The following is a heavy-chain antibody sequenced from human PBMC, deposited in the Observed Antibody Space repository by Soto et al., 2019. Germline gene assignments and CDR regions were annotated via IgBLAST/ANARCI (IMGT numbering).Heavy chain of an antibody. CDR2: ISGSGGST. D-gene: IGHD3-10*01. CDR1: GFTFSSYA. V-gene: IGHV3-23*01. CDR3: AKDRVAMVRGVPFMDV. J-gene: IGHJ6*02. Sequence: GGSLRLSCAASGFTFSSYAMSWVRQAPGKGLEWVSAISGSGGSTYYADSVKGRFTISRDNSKNTLYLQMNSLRAEDTAVYYCAKDRVAMVRGVPFMDVWGQGTTVTVSS.